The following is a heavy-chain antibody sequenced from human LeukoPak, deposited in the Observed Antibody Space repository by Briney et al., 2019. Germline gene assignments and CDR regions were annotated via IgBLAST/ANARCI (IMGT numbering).Heavy chain of an antibody. D-gene: IGHD2-2*01. CDR1: GYTFNTYG. CDR2: ISPYNGDT. Sequence: ASVKVSCKASGYTFNTYGISWVRQAPGQGLEWMGWISPYNGDTSYPQKVQGRVTITIDTSTTTAYMELRSLRSDDTAVYYCARRSQCSSSRCSKGGGFDIWGQGTMVTVSS. CDR3: ARRSQCSSSRCSKGGGFDI. V-gene: IGHV1-18*01. J-gene: IGHJ3*02.